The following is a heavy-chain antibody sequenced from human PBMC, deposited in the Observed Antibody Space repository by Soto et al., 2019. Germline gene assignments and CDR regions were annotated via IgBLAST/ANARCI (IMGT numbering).Heavy chain of an antibody. V-gene: IGHV4-4*02. Sequence: PSETLSLTCAVSGGSISSSNWWSCVRQAPGKGLESIGELYHSGTTNYNPSLKSRVPISVDKPQNQLSLKLSSVTAPGTAVYYCAEGARAWDYWGRGPLVNVCS. CDR1: GGSISSSNW. D-gene: IGHD1-26*01. J-gene: IGHJ4*02. CDR2: LYHSGTT. CDR3: AEGARAWDY.